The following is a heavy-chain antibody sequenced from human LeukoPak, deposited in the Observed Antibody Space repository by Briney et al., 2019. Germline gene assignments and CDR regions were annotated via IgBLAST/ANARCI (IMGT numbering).Heavy chain of an antibody. Sequence: SETLSLTCAVYGGSFSGYYWSWIRQPPGKGLEWIGEINHSGSTNYNPSLKSRVTISVDTSKNQFSLKLSSVTAADTAVYYCARGDAGAAAGPLRYWGQGTLVTASS. CDR2: INHSGST. V-gene: IGHV4-34*01. CDR1: GGSFSGYY. D-gene: IGHD6-13*01. J-gene: IGHJ4*02. CDR3: ARGDAGAAAGPLRY.